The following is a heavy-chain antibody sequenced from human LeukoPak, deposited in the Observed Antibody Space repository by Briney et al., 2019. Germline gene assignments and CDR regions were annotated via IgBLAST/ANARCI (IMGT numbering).Heavy chain of an antibody. CDR3: ARGVVVVPAAIRRDYYYYMDV. J-gene: IGHJ6*03. Sequence: GSSVKVSCKASGGTFSSYAISWVRQAPGQGLEWMGGIIPIFGTANYALKFQGRVTITTDESTSTAYMELSSLRSEDTAVYYCARGVVVVPAAIRRDYYYYMDVWGKGTTVTVSS. D-gene: IGHD2-2*02. V-gene: IGHV1-69*05. CDR2: IIPIFGTA. CDR1: GGTFSSYA.